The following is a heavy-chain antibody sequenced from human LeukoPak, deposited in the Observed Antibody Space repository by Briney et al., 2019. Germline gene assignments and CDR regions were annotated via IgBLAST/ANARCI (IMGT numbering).Heavy chain of an antibody. CDR1: GGSISSSSYY. J-gene: IGHJ4*02. V-gene: IGHV4-39*01. CDR3: ARQLGYCSSTSCYADKVDY. CDR2: IYYSGST. D-gene: IGHD2-2*01. Sequence: SETLSLTCTVSGGSISSSSYYWGWIRQPSGKGLEWIGSIYYSGSTYYNPSLKSRVTISVDTSKNQFSLKLSSVTAADTAVYYCARQLGYCSSTSCYADKVDYWGQGTLVTVSS.